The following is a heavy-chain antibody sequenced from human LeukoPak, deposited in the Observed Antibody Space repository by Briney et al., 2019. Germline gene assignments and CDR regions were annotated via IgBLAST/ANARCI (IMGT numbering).Heavy chain of an antibody. CDR3: ARHTYYYDSSGYYDWFDP. V-gene: IGHV4-39*01. CDR2: IYYSGST. D-gene: IGHD3-22*01. CDR1: GGSISSSSYY. J-gene: IGHJ5*02. Sequence: PSDTLSLTCTVSGGSISSSSYYWGWIRQPPGKGLGWIGSIYYSGSTYYNPSLKSRVTISVDTSKNQFSLKLSSVTAADTAVYYCARHTYYYDSSGYYDWFDPWGQGTLVTVSS.